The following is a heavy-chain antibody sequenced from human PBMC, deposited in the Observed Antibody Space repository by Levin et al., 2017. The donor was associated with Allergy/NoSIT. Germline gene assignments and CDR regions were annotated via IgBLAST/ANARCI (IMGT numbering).Heavy chain of an antibody. CDR1: GYSISSGYY. J-gene: IGHJ4*02. CDR3: ARDSRQWLADFDY. Sequence: SETLSLTCAVSGYSISSGYYWGWIRQPPGKGLEWLGSIYHSGSTYYNPSLKSRVTISVDTSKNQFSLKLSSVTAADTAVYYCARDSRQWLADFDYWGQGTLVTVSS. CDR2: IYHSGST. D-gene: IGHD6-19*01. V-gene: IGHV4-38-2*02.